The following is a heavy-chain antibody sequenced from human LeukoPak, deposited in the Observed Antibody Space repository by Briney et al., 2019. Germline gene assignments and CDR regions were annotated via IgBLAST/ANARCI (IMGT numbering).Heavy chain of an antibody. CDR1: GDSFSSHY. CDR3: ARVTAAALDY. Sequence: SETLSLTCAVSGDSFSSHYWSWIRQPPGKGLEWIGYIYYSGSTNYNPSLKSRVTISVDTSKNQFSLKLSSVTAADTAVYYCARVTAAALDYWGQGTLVTVSS. CDR2: IYYSGST. D-gene: IGHD6-13*01. V-gene: IGHV4-59*11. J-gene: IGHJ4*02.